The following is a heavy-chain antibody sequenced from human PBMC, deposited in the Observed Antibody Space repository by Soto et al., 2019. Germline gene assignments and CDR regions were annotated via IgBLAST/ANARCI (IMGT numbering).Heavy chain of an antibody. J-gene: IGHJ4*02. CDR3: ARDLNYYDSSGYSHRFDY. V-gene: IGHV1-18*01. D-gene: IGHD3-22*01. Sequence: ASVKVSCKASGYTFTSYGISWVRQAPGQGLEWMGLINPNSGNTSYAQKFQGRVTMTRDTSTSTVYMELSSLRSEDTAVYYCARDLNYYDSSGYSHRFDYWGQGTLVTVSS. CDR2: INPNSGNT. CDR1: GYTFTSYG.